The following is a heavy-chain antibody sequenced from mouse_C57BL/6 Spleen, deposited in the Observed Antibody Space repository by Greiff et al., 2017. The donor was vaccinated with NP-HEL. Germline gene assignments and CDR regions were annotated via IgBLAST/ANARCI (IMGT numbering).Heavy chain of an antibody. D-gene: IGHD1-1*01. J-gene: IGHJ3*01. V-gene: IGHV3-1*01. CDR2: ISYSGST. Sequence: EVHLVESGPGMVKPSQSLSLTCTVTGYSITSGYDWHWIRHFPGNKLEWMGYISYSGSTNYNPSLKSRISITHDTSKNHFFLKLNSVTTEDTATYYCARSPFYYYGSSYPAYWGQGTLVTVSA. CDR3: ARSPFYYYGSSYPAY. CDR1: GYSITSGYD.